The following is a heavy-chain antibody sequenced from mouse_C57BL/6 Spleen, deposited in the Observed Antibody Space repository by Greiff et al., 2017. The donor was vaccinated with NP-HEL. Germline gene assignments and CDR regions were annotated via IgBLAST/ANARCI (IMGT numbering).Heavy chain of an antibody. Sequence: EVQGVESGGGLVKPGGSLKLSCAASGFTFSSYAMSWVRQTPEKRLEWVATISDGGSYTYYPDNVKGRFTISRDNAKNNLYLQMSHLKSEDTAMYYCARDRSGNYEYFDVWGTGTTVTVSS. J-gene: IGHJ1*03. CDR1: GFTFSSYA. V-gene: IGHV5-4*01. CDR3: ARDRSGNYEYFDV. D-gene: IGHD2-1*01. CDR2: ISDGGSYT.